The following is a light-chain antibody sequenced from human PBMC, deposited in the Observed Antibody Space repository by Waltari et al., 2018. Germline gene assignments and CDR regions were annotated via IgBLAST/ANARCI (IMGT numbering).Light chain of an antibody. CDR1: SSEVGTYNR. J-gene: IGLJ2*01. Sequence: QSALTQPPSVSRSPGQSVTISCSGTSSEVGTYNRVSWYQQPPGTAPKLIIFDLSSRPSGVPVRFSGSKSGSTASLTISGLQAEDEGDYYCSSYTPSGTLVFDGGTKLTIL. CDR3: SSYTPSGTLV. V-gene: IGLV2-18*02. CDR2: DLS.